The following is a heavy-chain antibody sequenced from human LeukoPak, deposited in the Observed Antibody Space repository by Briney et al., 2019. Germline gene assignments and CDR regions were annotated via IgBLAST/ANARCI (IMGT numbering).Heavy chain of an antibody. CDR2: IIPIFGTA. D-gene: IGHD5-18*01. CDR3: ARGGGYSYGFAHYFDY. V-gene: IGHV1-69*13. Sequence: SVTVSCKASGGTFSSYAISWVRQAPGQGLEWMGGIIPIFGTANYAQKFQGRVTITADESTSTAYMELSSLRSEDTAVYYCARGGGYSYGFAHYFDYWGQGTLVTVSS. CDR1: GGTFSSYA. J-gene: IGHJ4*02.